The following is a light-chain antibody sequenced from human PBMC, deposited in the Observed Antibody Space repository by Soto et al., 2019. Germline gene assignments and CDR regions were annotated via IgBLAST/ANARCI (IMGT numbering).Light chain of an antibody. Sequence: EIVLTQSPATLSLSPGERATLSCRASQSVSSYLAWYQQKPGQAPRLLIYDASNRATGIPARFSGSGSGTDFTLTISSREPEDSAFYYCQQARTFGQGTKVEIK. CDR1: QSVSSY. CDR3: QQART. V-gene: IGKV3-11*01. J-gene: IGKJ1*01. CDR2: DAS.